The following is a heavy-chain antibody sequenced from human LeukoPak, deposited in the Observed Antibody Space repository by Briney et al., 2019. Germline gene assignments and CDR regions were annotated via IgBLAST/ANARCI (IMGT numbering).Heavy chain of an antibody. D-gene: IGHD5-18*01. V-gene: IGHV3-30-3*01. CDR3: ATSGYSYGY. CDR1: GFTFSSYA. CDR2: ISYDGSNK. Sequence: GGSLRLSCAASGFTFSSYAMHWVRQAPGKGLEWVAVISYDGSNKYYADSVKGRFTISRDNSKNTLYLQMNSLRAEDTAVYYCATSGYSYGYWGQGTLVTVSS. J-gene: IGHJ4*02.